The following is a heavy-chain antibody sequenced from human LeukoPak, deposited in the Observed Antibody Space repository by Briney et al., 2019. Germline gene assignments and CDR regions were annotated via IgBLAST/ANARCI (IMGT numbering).Heavy chain of an antibody. CDR1: GDSISTYY. Sequence: PSETLSPTCIVSGDSISTYYWSWIRQYPGGGLEWIGCIYYSGVTYYNPSLKSRVAISVDTSKNQFSLKLSSVTAADTAMYYCARDRPPPPYYDYYGHYFDYWGQGTLVSVSS. V-gene: IGHV4-59*06. CDR2: IYYSGVT. CDR3: ARDRPPPPYYDYYGHYFDY. D-gene: IGHD5-12*01. J-gene: IGHJ4*02.